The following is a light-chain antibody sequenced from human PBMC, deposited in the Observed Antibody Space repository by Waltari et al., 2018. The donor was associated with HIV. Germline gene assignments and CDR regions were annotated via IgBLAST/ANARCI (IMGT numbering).Light chain of an antibody. V-gene: IGKV3-20*01. CDR1: QSVSSSF. CDR3: QQYGSSPYT. CDR2: AAS. Sequence: EIVLTQSPGTLSLSPGERATLSCRASQSVSSSFLAGYQQKPGQAPRLLLYAASSRATGIPDRFSGSGSGTDFTLTISRLEPEDFAVYYCQQYGSSPYTFGQGTKLEIK. J-gene: IGKJ2*01.